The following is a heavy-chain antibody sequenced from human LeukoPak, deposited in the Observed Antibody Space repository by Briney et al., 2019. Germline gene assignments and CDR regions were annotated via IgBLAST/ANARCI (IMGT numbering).Heavy chain of an antibody. CDR3: ARESRDCSGGSCYWYYYYYGMDV. V-gene: IGHV3-33*08. D-gene: IGHD2-15*01. CDR1: GFTFSSYG. Sequence: GRSLRLSCAASGFTFSSYGMHWVRQAPGKGLEWVADIWYDGSNKYYADSVKGRFTISRDNSKNTLYLRMNSLRAEDTAVYYCARESRDCSGGSCYWYYYYYGMDVWGQGTTVTVSS. J-gene: IGHJ6*02. CDR2: IWYDGSNK.